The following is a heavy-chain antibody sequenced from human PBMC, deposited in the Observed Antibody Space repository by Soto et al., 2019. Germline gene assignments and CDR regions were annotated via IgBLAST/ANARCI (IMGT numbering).Heavy chain of an antibody. CDR1: GYTFTSYG. J-gene: IGHJ4*02. CDR3: ARVPWGQAARRKHSDY. D-gene: IGHD6-6*01. V-gene: IGHV1-18*01. CDR2: ISAYTGNT. Sequence: QVQLVQSGAEVKKPGASVKVSCKASGYTFTSYGISWVRQAPGQGLEWLGWISAYTGNTNYAQKLQNRVTMTNDKSPSTAYMELRRLRSDDTAVYYCARVPWGQAARRKHSDYWGQGTLVTVSS.